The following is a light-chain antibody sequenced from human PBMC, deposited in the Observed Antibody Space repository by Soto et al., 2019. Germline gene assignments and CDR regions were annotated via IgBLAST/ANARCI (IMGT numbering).Light chain of an antibody. J-gene: IGLJ1*01. CDR2: SNN. CDR3: AAWDDSLNGYG. Sequence: QSVLAQPPSESGTPGQRVTISCSGSSSNIGSNTVNWYQQLPGTAPKLLIYSNNQRPSGVPDRFSGSKSGTSASLAISGLQSEDEADYYCAAWDDSLNGYGFGTGTKVTVL. CDR1: SSNIGSNT. V-gene: IGLV1-44*01.